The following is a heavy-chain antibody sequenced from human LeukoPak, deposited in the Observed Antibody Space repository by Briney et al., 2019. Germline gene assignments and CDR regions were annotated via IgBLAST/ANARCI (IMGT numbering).Heavy chain of an antibody. D-gene: IGHD6-13*01. Sequence: SETLSLTCTVSGGSISSSSYYWGWIRQPPGKGLEWIGYIYYSGSTNYNPSLKSRVTISVDTSKNQFSLKLSSVTAADTAVYYCARDSGQQPANWFDPWGQGTLVTVSS. V-gene: IGHV4-61*01. CDR1: GGSISSSSYY. CDR3: ARDSGQQPANWFDP. J-gene: IGHJ5*02. CDR2: IYYSGST.